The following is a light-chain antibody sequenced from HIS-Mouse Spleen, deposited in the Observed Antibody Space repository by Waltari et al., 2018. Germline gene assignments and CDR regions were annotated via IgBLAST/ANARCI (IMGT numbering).Light chain of an antibody. J-gene: IGLJ3*02. V-gene: IGLV2-14*03. CDR3: SSYTSSSTLRV. CDR1: SSDVGGYNY. Sequence: QSALTQPASVSGSPGQSITISCTGTSSDVGGYNYVSWYQQHPGKAPKLMIYDVSNRPSVVSNRFSGSKSGNPASLTSSGLQAEDEADYYCSSYTSSSTLRVFGGGTKLTVL. CDR2: DVS.